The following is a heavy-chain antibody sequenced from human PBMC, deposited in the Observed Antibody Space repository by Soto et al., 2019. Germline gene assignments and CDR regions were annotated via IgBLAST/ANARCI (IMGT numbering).Heavy chain of an antibody. CDR3: AKYFEYRVGAQAGYFDY. CDR1: GFTFSSYA. J-gene: IGHJ4*02. Sequence: EVQLLESGGGLVQPGGSLRLSCAASGFTFSSYAMSWVRQAPGKGLECVSAISGSGGSTYYADSVKGRFTISRDNYKNTRYLHMNRLRAEDTAVYYCAKYFEYRVGAQAGYFDYWGQGTLVTVSS. CDR2: ISGSGGST. V-gene: IGHV3-23*01. D-gene: IGHD6-13*01.